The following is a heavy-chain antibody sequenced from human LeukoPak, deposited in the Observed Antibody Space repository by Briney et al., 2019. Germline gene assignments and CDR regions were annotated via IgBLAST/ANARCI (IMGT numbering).Heavy chain of an antibody. CDR3: ARAPRLTIFGGRLYYYYMDV. D-gene: IGHD3-3*01. V-gene: IGHV3-7*01. CDR2: IKQDGSEK. J-gene: IGHJ6*03. Sequence: TGGSLRLSCAASGFTFSSYWMSWVRQAPGKGLEWVANIKQDGSEKYYVDSVKGRFTISRDNAKNSLYLQMNSLRAEDTAVYYCARAPRLTIFGGRLYYYYMDVWGKGTTVTVSS. CDR1: GFTFSSYW.